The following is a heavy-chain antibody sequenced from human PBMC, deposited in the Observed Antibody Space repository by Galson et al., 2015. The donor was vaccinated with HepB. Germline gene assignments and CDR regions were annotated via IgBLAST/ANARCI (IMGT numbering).Heavy chain of an antibody. Sequence: SLRLSCAASGFTVSSNYMSWVRQAPGKGLEWVSVIYSGGSTYYADSVKGRFTISRDNSKDTLYVQMNSLRAEDTAVYYCARDRVAGGAFDIWGQGTMVTVSS. CDR1: GFTVSSNY. V-gene: IGHV3-53*01. CDR3: ARDRVAGGAFDI. J-gene: IGHJ3*02. D-gene: IGHD2-15*01. CDR2: IYSGGST.